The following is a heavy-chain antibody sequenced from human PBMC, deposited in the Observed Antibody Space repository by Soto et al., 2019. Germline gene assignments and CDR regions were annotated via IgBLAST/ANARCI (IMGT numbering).Heavy chain of an antibody. D-gene: IGHD5-18*01. CDR1: RYTFTDYY. CDR3: AHRMVDTAMGKPTNTKEFDY. V-gene: IGHV1-2*02. J-gene: IGHJ4*02. CDR2: IHPNSGVT. Sequence: ASVKVSCKASRYTFTDYYMHWVRQSPGQGLEWMGWIHPNSGVTKFPQKFQGRVIMTRDTSINTVYMELSRLTSDDTATYYCAHRMVDTAMGKPTNTKEFDYWGQGTLVTVSS.